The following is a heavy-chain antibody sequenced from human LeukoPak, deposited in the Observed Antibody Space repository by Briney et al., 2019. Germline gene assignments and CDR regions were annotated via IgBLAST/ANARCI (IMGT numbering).Heavy chain of an antibody. CDR2: ISDSGGSA. Sequence: GGSLRLSCAASGFTFNTYAMSWVRQAPGKGLEWVSAISDSGGSAYYADSVKGRFTISRDNSKNTLYLQMSSLRAEDTAVYYCAKGALGYCSGGSCYSGYWGQGTLVTVSS. CDR3: AKGALGYCSGGSCYSGY. CDR1: GFTFNTYA. V-gene: IGHV3-23*01. D-gene: IGHD2-15*01. J-gene: IGHJ4*02.